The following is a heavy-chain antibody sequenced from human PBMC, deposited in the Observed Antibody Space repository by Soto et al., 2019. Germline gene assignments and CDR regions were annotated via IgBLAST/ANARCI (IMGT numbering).Heavy chain of an antibody. CDR2: IYYSGST. CDR3: ARVFGFGGMDV. V-gene: IGHV4-31*03. J-gene: IGHJ6*02. CDR1: GGSISSGGYY. D-gene: IGHD3-10*01. Sequence: QVQLQESGPGLVKPSQTLSLTCTVSGGSISSGGYYWSWIRQHPGKGLEWIGYIYYSGSTYYNPSLNGRXTXSXXTSKNQCSLKLSSVTAADTAVYYCARVFGFGGMDVWGQGTTVTVSS.